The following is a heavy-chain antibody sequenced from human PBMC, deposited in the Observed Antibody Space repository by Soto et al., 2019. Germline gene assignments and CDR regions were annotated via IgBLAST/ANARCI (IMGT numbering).Heavy chain of an antibody. D-gene: IGHD2-2*01. CDR2: IYHSGST. V-gene: IGHV4-4*02. CDR1: GGSISSSNW. Sequence: SETLSLTCAVSGGSISSSNWWSWVRQPPGKGLEWIGEIYHSGSTNYNPSLKSRVTISVDTSKNQFSLKLSSVTAADTAVYYCARGLGYCISTSCHRRGFDPWGQGTLVTVSS. J-gene: IGHJ5*02. CDR3: ARGLGYCISTSCHRRGFDP.